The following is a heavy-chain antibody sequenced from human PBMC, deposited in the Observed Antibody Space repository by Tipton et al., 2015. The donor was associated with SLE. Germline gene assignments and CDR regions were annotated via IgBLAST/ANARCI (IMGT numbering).Heavy chain of an antibody. CDR1: GGSISSYY. CDR2: IYYSGST. J-gene: IGHJ4*02. D-gene: IGHD6-13*01. CDR3: ARHMGSSSWLAY. Sequence: LRLSCTVSGGSISSYYWSWIRQPPGKGLEWIGNIYYSGSTNYNPSLKSRVTISVDTSKNQFSLKLSSVTAADTAVYYCARHMGSSSWLAYWGQGTLVTVSS. V-gene: IGHV4-59*08.